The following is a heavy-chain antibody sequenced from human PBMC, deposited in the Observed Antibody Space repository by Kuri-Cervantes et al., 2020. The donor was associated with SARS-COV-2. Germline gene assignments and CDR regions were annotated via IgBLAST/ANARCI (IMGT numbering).Heavy chain of an antibody. Sequence: ESLKISCTVSGGSITSDYLWGWIRQPPGKGLEWIGNSFYSGSTFYNPSLKSRVTISVDTSKNQFSLELSSVTAADTAVYYWARATLVRYFDCLSQGTTVTVSS. V-gene: IGHV4-39*01. CDR1: GGSITSDYL. D-gene: IGHD2-2*01. J-gene: IGHJ4*03. CDR2: SFYSGST. CDR3: ARATLVRYFDC.